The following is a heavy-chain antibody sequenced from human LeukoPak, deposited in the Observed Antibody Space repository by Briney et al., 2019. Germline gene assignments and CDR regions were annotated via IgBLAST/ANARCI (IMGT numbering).Heavy chain of an antibody. D-gene: IGHD6-6*01. J-gene: IGHJ4*02. CDR2: IIDVGDT. V-gene: IGHV3-23*01. CDR3: ARASGTARRGDQSIDY. CDR1: GFTLNEHA. Sequence: GGSLRLSCAVSGFTLNEHAVSWVRQAPGKGLEWVSAIIDVGDTYYADSVKGRFTIYRDYSRNTLYLQMNSLRAEDTAVYYCARASGTARRGDQSIDYWGQGTLVTVSS.